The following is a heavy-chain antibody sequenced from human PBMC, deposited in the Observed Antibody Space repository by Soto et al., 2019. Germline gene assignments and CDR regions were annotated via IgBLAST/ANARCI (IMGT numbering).Heavy chain of an antibody. CDR3: AKAGAPYSSSSRGFCN. CDR1: GFTFSSYA. D-gene: IGHD6-13*01. J-gene: IGHJ4*01. Sequence: PGGSLRLSCAASGFTFSSYAMSWVRQAPGQGLEWVSAISGSGGSTYYADSVKGRFTISRDNSKNTLYLQMNSLRAEDTAVYYCAKAGAPYSSSSRGFCNWGQGTLVATSS. V-gene: IGHV3-23*01. CDR2: ISGSGGST.